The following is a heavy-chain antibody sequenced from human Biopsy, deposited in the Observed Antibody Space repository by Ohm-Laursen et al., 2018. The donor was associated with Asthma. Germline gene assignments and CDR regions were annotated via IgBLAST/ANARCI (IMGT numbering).Heavy chain of an antibody. Sequence: SQTLSLTCTISGGSFTHYFWMWIRQPPGKGLEWIGEINYRGDTNYNPSIESRVSISVDTSTYHFSLRLNSVTAADTAVYYCVRGEEVAGTYFKDWDQGTLVTVSS. CDR3: VRGEEVAGTYFKD. D-gene: IGHD6-19*01. CDR1: GGSFTHYF. J-gene: IGHJ1*01. CDR2: INYRGDT. V-gene: IGHV4-34*01.